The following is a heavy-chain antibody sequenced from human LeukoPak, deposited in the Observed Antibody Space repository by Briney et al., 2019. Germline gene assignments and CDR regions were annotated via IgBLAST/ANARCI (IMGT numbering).Heavy chain of an antibody. J-gene: IGHJ4*02. CDR3: AKIKLGYCSGGSCYSRHYRLDY. D-gene: IGHD2-15*01. V-gene: IGHV3-23*01. Sequence: GGSLRLSCATSGFTFSSYAISWVRQAPGKGLEWVSAISGSGGSTYYADSVKGRFTISRDNSKNTLYLQMNSLRAEDTAVYYCAKIKLGYCSGGSCYSRHYRLDYWGQGTLVTVSS. CDR1: GFTFSSYA. CDR2: ISGSGGST.